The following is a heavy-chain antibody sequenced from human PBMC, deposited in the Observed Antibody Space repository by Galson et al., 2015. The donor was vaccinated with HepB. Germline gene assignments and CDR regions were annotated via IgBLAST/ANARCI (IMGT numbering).Heavy chain of an antibody. V-gene: IGHV3-48*03. Sequence: SLRLSCAASGFTFSSYEMNWVRQAPGKGLEWVSYISSSGSTIYYADSVKGRFTISRDNAKNSLYLQMNSLRAEDTAVYYCARDPPRYSSSWYPRDFQHWGQGTLVTVSS. CDR2: ISSSGSTI. CDR3: ARDPPRYSSSWYPRDFQH. CDR1: GFTFSSYE. D-gene: IGHD6-13*01. J-gene: IGHJ1*01.